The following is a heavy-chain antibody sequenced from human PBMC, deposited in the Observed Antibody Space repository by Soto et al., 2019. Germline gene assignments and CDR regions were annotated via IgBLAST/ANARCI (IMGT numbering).Heavy chain of an antibody. J-gene: IGHJ5*02. CDR2: INHRGYT. D-gene: IGHD5-12*01. CDR1: GESFIGYY. Sequence: PSETLSLTCAVYGESFIGYYWTCIRQPAGEGLEWVGEINHRGYTNYNPSLKSRVTISIDTYKTQFSLKLTSVTSADTSVYYCARTDIVTTNWFEPWGRGTTVTVSS. V-gene: IGHV4-34*01. CDR3: ARTDIVTTNWFEP.